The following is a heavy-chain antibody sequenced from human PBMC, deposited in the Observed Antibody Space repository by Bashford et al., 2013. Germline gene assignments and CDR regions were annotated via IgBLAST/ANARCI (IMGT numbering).Heavy chain of an antibody. D-gene: IGHD7-27*01. CDR2: IDLDSGDT. V-gene: IGHV1-2*06. CDR3: ARDLRGDPLLYFDV. CDR1: GYTFTDYH. Sequence: ASVKVSCKASGYTFTDYHVHWVRQAPGQGLEWLGQIDLDSGDTNYLKGFQGRVTMTRDTSIITAYMELNRLTSDDTAVYYCARDLRGDPLLYFDVLGQGTLVTVSS. J-gene: IGHJ4*02.